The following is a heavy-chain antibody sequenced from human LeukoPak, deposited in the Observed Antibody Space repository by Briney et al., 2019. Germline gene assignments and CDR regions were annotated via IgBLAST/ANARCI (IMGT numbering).Heavy chain of an antibody. V-gene: IGHV3-23*01. CDR2: ISGGGGAT. Sequence: GGSLRLSCAASGFTFSSYSMSWVRQAPGKGLEWVSAISGGGGATFYADSVKGRFTISRDNSKNTLYLQMNSLRAEDTAVYYCARDPEAGGGGYFDYWGQGTLVTVSS. CDR1: GFTFSSYS. J-gene: IGHJ4*02. CDR3: ARDPEAGGGGYFDY. D-gene: IGHD3-16*01.